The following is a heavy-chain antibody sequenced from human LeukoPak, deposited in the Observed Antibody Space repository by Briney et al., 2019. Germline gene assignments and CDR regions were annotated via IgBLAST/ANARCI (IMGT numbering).Heavy chain of an antibody. CDR1: GFTFSSYG. CDR2: ISGSGGST. CDR3: AKTYGSGSYLTYYYYMDG. Sequence: GGSLRLSCAASGFTFSSYGMSWVRQAPGKGLEWVSAISGSGGSTYYADSVKGRFTISRDNSKNTLSLQMNSLRAEDTAVYYCAKTYGSGSYLTYYYYMDGSGKRTMVTISS. J-gene: IGHJ6*03. V-gene: IGHV3-23*01. D-gene: IGHD3-10*01.